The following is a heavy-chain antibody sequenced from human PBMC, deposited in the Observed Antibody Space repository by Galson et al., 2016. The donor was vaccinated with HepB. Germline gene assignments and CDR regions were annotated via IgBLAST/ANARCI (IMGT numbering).Heavy chain of an antibody. D-gene: IGHD3-3*01. CDR2: ISSDGTDQ. Sequence: SLRLSCAASGFTFSTYGMDWVRQAPGKGLEWVAFISSDGTDQYYADSVKGRFTISRDNSKNTLYLQVNSLRPEDTAVYYCAKDPADLEWLPYFDYWGQGTLVTVSS. CDR3: AKDPADLEWLPYFDY. J-gene: IGHJ4*02. V-gene: IGHV3-30*18. CDR1: GFTFSTYG.